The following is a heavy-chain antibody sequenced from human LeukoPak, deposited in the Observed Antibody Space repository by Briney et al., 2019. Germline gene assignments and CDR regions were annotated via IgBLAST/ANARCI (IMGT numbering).Heavy chain of an antibody. D-gene: IGHD1-14*01. CDR2: IWYDGSNK. Sequence: GGSPRLSCAASGFTFSSYGMHWVRQAPGKGLEWVAVIWYDGSNKYYADSVKGRFTISRDNSKNTLYLQMNSLRAEDTAVYYCARDPGVVDYMDVWGKGTTVTVSS. CDR3: ARDPGVVDYMDV. V-gene: IGHV3-33*01. CDR1: GFTFSSYG. J-gene: IGHJ6*03.